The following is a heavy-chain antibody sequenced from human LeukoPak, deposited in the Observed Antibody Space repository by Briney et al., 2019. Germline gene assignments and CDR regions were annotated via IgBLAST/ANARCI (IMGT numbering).Heavy chain of an antibody. CDR3: ATVRYYYGMDV. J-gene: IGHJ6*02. V-gene: IGHV4-34*01. CDR1: GGSISSYY. CDR2: INHSGST. D-gene: IGHD6-6*01. Sequence: SETLSLTCTVSGGSISSYYWSWIRQPPGKGLEWIGEINHSGSTNYNPSLKSRVTISVDTSKNQFSLKLSSVTAADTAVYYCATVRYYYGMDVWGQGTTVTVSS.